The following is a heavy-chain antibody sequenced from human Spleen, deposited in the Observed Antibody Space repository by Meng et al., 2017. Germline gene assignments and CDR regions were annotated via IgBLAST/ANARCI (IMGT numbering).Heavy chain of an antibody. V-gene: IGHV1-2*06. CDR2: IDPKSGDT. D-gene: IGHD6-13*01. J-gene: IGHJ4*02. CDR3: ARDEDISAAGKLFGDY. CDR1: GYTFTSYD. Sequence: QVRLVQLGAEVKKPGASVKVSCKASGYTFTSYDINWVRQATGQGLEWMGRIDPKSGDTHYAQRFQGRVTMTGDTSISTAYMELSGLRSDDTAMYYCARDEDISAAGKLFGDYWGQGTLVTVSS.